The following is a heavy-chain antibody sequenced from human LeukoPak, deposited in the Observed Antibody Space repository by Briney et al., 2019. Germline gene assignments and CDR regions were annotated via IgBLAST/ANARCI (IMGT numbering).Heavy chain of an antibody. V-gene: IGHV4-4*07. Sequence: SETLSLTCTVSGGSVSSYYWSWIRQPPGKGLEWIGRIYTSGSTNYNPSLKSRVTISVDTSKNQFSLKLSSVTAADTAVYYCARGGDYYGSGSPLDYWGQGTLVTVSS. CDR3: ARGGDYYGSGSPLDY. D-gene: IGHD3-10*01. CDR2: IYTSGST. J-gene: IGHJ4*02. CDR1: GGSVSSYY.